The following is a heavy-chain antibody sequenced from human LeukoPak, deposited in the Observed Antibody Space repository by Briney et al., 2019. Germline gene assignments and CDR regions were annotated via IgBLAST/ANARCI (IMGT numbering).Heavy chain of an antibody. CDR3: ARGGASSSWYPEDNWFDP. Sequence: GASVKVSCKASGYTFITYGISWVRQSPGQGLEWMGWISAYNGNSNYAQKLQGRVTMTTDTSTSTAYMELRSLGSDDTAVYYCARGGASSSWYPEDNWFDPWGQGTLVTVSS. CDR2: ISAYNGNS. J-gene: IGHJ5*02. CDR1: GYTFITYG. D-gene: IGHD6-13*01. V-gene: IGHV1-18*01.